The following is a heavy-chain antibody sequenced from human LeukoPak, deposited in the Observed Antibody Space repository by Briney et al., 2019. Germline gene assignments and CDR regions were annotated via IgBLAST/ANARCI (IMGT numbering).Heavy chain of an antibody. D-gene: IGHD2-21*02. CDR1: GFTFSSYS. V-gene: IGHV3-48*04. J-gene: IGHJ4*02. CDR2: ISSSSSTI. Sequence: PGGSLRLSCAASGFTFSSYSMNWVRQAPGKGLEWVSYISSSSSTIHYADSVKGRFTISRDNAKNSLYLQMNSLRAEDTAVYYCARDLVVTAIIWGQGTLVTVSS. CDR3: ARDLVVTAII.